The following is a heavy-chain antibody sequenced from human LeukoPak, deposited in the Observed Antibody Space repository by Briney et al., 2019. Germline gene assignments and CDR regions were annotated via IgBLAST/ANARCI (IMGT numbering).Heavy chain of an antibody. V-gene: IGHV1-18*01. D-gene: IGHD4-17*01. CDR1: GFTLTSYG. J-gene: IGHJ6*03. CDR2: ISAYNGNT. Sequence: TVKVSCKPSGFTLTSYGISWVRQAPGHGLEGLGWISAYNGNTNYAQTLQGRVTMTTDTSTSTAYMELSRLRLDDTAIYYCARGNHDGEYVVSGYYFYMDVWGKGTTVTVSS. CDR3: ARGNHDGEYVVSGYYFYMDV.